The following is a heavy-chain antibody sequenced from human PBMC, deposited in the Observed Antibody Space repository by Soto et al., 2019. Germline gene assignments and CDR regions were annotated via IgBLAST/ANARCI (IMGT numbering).Heavy chain of an antibody. D-gene: IGHD2-15*01. CDR3: ARGVGSVVVVVAATMPSLIFAY. Sequence: AASVKVSCKASGYTFTSYAMHWVRQAPGQRLEWMGWINAGNGNTKYSQKFQGRVTITRDTSASTAYMELSSLRSEDTAVYYCARGVGSVVVVVAATMPSLIFAYWGQGTLVPVSS. CDR2: INAGNGNT. J-gene: IGHJ4*02. V-gene: IGHV1-3*01. CDR1: GYTFTSYA.